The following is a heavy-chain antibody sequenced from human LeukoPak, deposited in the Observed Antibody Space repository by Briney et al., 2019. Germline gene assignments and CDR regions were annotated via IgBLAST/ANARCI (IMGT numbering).Heavy chain of an antibody. CDR3: AKRPRYDILTGYSYYFDY. D-gene: IGHD3-9*01. J-gene: IGHJ4*02. CDR1: GFTVSSNY. V-gene: IGHV3-53*01. CDR2: IYSGGST. Sequence: GGSLRLSCAASGFTVSSNYMSWVRQAPGKGLEWVSVIYSGGSTYYADSVKGRFTISRDNSKNTLYLQVNSLRAEDTAVYYCAKRPRYDILTGYSYYFDYWGQGTLVTVSS.